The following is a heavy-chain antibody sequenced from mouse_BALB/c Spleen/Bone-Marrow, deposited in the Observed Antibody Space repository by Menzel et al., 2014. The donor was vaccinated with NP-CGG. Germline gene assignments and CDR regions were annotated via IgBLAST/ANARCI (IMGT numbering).Heavy chain of an antibody. CDR3: ARRGYYGNFLFAY. D-gene: IGHD2-1*01. J-gene: IGHJ3*01. CDR2: ISYSGST. CDR1: GYSITSDFA. Sequence: VQLQQSGPGLVKPSQSLSLTCTVTGYSITSDFAWNWIRQFPGNKLEWMVYISYSGSTSYNPSLKSRISITRDTSKNQFFLQLNSVTTEDTATYYCARRGYYGNFLFAYWGQGTLVTVSA. V-gene: IGHV3-2*02.